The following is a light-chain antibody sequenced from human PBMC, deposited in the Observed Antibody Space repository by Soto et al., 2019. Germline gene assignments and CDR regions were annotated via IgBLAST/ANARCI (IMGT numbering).Light chain of an antibody. CDR3: QQRSYPIT. J-gene: IGKJ5*01. CDR1: QSVTNNQ. CDR2: DAS. V-gene: IGKV3D-20*02. Sequence: EIVLTQSPGTLSLSPGERATLSCRASQSVTNNQFAWFRQKPGQAPRLLIYDASHRATGIPVRFSGSGSDSDFTLTISSLEPEDFAVYYCQQRSYPITFGQGTRLEIK.